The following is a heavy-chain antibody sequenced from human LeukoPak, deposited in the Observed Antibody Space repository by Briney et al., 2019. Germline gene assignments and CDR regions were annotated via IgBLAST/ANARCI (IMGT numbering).Heavy chain of an antibody. CDR3: AKNGGRGAYCSGGTCYPYYYHYMDV. CDR2: ISVTGGT. V-gene: IGHV3-23*01. CDR1: GFTLSNYA. D-gene: IGHD2-15*01. Sequence: GGSLRLSCTASGFTLSNYAMSWVRQGPGKGLEWVSAISVTGGTYHADSVRGRLTISRDNSKNTLYLQMNSLSAEDTAVYYCAKNGGRGAYCSGGTCYPYYYHYMDVWGKGTTVTISS. J-gene: IGHJ6*03.